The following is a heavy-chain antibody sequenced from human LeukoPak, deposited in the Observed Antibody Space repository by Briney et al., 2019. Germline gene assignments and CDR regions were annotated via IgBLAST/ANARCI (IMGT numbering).Heavy chain of an antibody. D-gene: IGHD3-3*01. CDR2: ISSSSSTI. J-gene: IGHJ4*02. V-gene: IGHV3-48*01. Sequence: GGSLRLSCAASGFTFSSYSINWVRQAPGKGLEWVSYISSSSSTIYYADSVKGRFTISRDNSKNTLYLQVNSLRIEDTAVYYCAKDLLEVTYYFDSWGQGTLVTVSS. CDR1: GFTFSSYS. CDR3: AKDLLEVTYYFDS.